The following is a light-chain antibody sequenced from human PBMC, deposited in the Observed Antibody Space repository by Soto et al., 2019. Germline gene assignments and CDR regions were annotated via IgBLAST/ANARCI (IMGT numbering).Light chain of an antibody. J-gene: IGKJ2*01. V-gene: IGKV3-15*01. CDR3: QQYKNWPPMYT. Sequence: DIVMTQSPATLSLSPGERATLSCRASQSISSNLAWYQHKPGQAPRLLIYAASPRARGIPARFSGRGSGTEFSLPITSLQSEDFAIYYCQQYKNWPPMYTFGQGTRLEI. CDR2: AAS. CDR1: QSISSN.